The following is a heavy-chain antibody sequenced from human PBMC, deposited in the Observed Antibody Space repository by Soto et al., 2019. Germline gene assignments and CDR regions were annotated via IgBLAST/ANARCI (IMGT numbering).Heavy chain of an antibody. D-gene: IGHD2-2*02. CDR2: IKPDGSEA. V-gene: IGHV3-7*03. CDR1: GFIFSSSL. J-gene: IGHJ6*02. Sequence: GGSLILSCAASGFIFSSSLMTWFRQAPGNGLEWVANIKPDGSEAYYADSLKGRFTISRDNARNSLYLQMSSLTDEDTAVYYCARESLLKSIPVYLYFYYAMDVWGQGTTVTVSS. CDR3: ARESLLKSIPVYLYFYYAMDV.